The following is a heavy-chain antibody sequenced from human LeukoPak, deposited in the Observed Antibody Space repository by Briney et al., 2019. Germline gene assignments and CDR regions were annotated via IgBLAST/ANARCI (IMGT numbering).Heavy chain of an antibody. V-gene: IGHV3-53*01. Sequence: TGGSLRLSCAASGFTVSDTYMSWVRQAPGKGLEWVSVMYAGGSTYYGDSVKGRFIISRDNSDNTLYLQMNSLRVEDTAVYYCAKEGGASSRHFFYYLEVWGKGTTVTVSS. CDR3: AKEGGASSRHFFYYLEV. CDR2: MYAGGST. J-gene: IGHJ6*03. D-gene: IGHD6-6*01. CDR1: GFTVSDTY.